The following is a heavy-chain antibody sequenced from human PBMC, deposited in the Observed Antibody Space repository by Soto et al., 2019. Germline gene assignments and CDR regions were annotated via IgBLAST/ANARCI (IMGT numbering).Heavy chain of an antibody. D-gene: IGHD3-16*02. J-gene: IGHJ6*02. CDR3: ARDPMITFGGVIPYGMEG. V-gene: IGHV4-31*03. CDR1: GSSISRGCYS. CDR2: IYYSGST. Sequence: SETLSRPFTVSGSSISRGCYSHRWIRRPPGKGMEWLGYIYYSGSTYYNPSLKRRLTISVDTSKNTFSRKLSSVTAAAPAAYYCARDPMITFGGVIPYGMEGWRQVYTV.